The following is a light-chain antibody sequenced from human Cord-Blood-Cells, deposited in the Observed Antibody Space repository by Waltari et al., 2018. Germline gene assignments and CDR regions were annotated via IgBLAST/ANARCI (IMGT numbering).Light chain of an antibody. CDR1: SSDVGGYNY. Sequence: QSALTQPASVSGSPGQSITISCTGTSSDVGGYNYVSWYQQHPGKAPKLMIYEVSNRPSGVSNLVSGSKSGNTASLTISGLQAEDEAYYYCSSYTSSSTYVVGTGTKVTVL. J-gene: IGLJ1*01. CDR2: EVS. CDR3: SSYTSSSTYV. V-gene: IGLV2-14*01.